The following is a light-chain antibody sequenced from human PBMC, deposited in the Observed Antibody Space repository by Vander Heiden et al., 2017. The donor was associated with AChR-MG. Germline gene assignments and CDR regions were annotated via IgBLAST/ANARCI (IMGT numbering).Light chain of an antibody. CDR1: SSDVGAYNY. CDR3: NSYATSNTYV. J-gene: IGLJ1*01. CDR2: DVS. Sequence: QSALTQPASVSGSPGQSLTISCTGTSSDVGAYNYVSWYQQHPGKAPKLMIYDVSNRPSGVSNRFSGSKSGNTASLTISGLQAEDEADYYCNSYATSNTYVFGTGTEVTVL. V-gene: IGLV2-14*01.